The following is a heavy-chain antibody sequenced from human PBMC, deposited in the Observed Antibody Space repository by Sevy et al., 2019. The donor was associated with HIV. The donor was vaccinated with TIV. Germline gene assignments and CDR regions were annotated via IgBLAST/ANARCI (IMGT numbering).Heavy chain of an antibody. Sequence: GGSLRLSCAASGFTFSSYGVNWVRQAPGKVLEWVAVISYDGNNRYYADSVKGRFTISRDNSKNTLYLQMNSLRADDTAVYYCARGLAALPGYYYGMDVWGLGTTVTVSS. CDR1: GFTFSSYG. CDR2: ISYDGNNR. V-gene: IGHV3-30-3*01. J-gene: IGHJ6*02. CDR3: ARGLAALPGYYYGMDV. D-gene: IGHD6-6*01.